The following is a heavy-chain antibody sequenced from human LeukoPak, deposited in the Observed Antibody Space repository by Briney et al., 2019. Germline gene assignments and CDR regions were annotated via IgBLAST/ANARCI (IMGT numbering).Heavy chain of an antibody. J-gene: IGHJ4*02. CDR1: RSTFSRNA. V-gene: IGHV3-21*01. Sequence: GGSPRLPCAVSRSTFSRNAMHWVRQAPGKGLEWVSSISSSSSYIYYADSVKGRFTISRDNAKNSLYLQMNSLRAEDTAVYYCARDELVGTAPLFDYWGQGTLVTVSS. CDR3: ARDELVGTAPLFDY. D-gene: IGHD1-26*01. CDR2: ISSSSSYI.